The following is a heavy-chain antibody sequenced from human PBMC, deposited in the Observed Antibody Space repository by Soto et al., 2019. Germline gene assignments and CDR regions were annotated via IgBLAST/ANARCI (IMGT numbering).Heavy chain of an antibody. J-gene: IGHJ4*02. D-gene: IGHD2-15*01. V-gene: IGHV3-74*01. Sequence: PGGSLRLSCVASGFTFTNHWMHWVRQAPGKGLVWVSYINSDGTNTNYADSVKGRFTISRDNAKNTLYLQMNSLRVEDTAVYYCGRDFGGSDDHWGQGTLVTVSS. CDR2: INSDGTNT. CDR3: GRDFGGSDDH. CDR1: GFTFTNHW.